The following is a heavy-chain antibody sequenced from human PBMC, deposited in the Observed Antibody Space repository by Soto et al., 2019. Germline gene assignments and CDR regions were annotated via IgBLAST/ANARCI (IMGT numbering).Heavy chain of an antibody. Sequence: SETLSLTCTVSGGSVSSSSYSWGWIRQSPGKGLEWIGTIYSSENTYYNPSLLSRVTISVDTSKNEFSLRLSSVTAADTAVYYCARLNGYCISTNCHGYYGMDVWSQGTTVTVSS. V-gene: IGHV4-39*01. CDR3: ARLNGYCISTNCHGYYGMDV. CDR1: GGSVSSSSYS. CDR2: IYSSENT. J-gene: IGHJ6*02. D-gene: IGHD2-2*03.